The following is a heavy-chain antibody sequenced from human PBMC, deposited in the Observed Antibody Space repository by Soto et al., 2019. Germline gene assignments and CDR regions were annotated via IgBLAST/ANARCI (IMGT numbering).Heavy chain of an antibody. Sequence: ASVKVSCKASGYTFTGYYMHLVRQAPGQGLEWMGWINPNSGGTNYAQKFQGWVTMTRDTSISTAYMELSRLRSDDTAVYYCARGVVVVAATTDAFDIWGQGTMVTVSS. CDR3: ARGVVVVAATTDAFDI. D-gene: IGHD2-15*01. CDR1: GYTFTGYY. V-gene: IGHV1-2*04. J-gene: IGHJ3*02. CDR2: INPNSGGT.